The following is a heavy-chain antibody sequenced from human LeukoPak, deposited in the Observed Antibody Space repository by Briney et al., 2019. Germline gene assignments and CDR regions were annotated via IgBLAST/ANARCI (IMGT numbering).Heavy chain of an antibody. CDR3: ARDGHQSGSYHADAFDI. Sequence: GRSLRLSCAASGFTFGDYGMHWVRQAPGKGLEWVAVISYDGSNKDYGDSVKGRFTISRDNSKDTLYLQMNSLRAEDTAVYFCARDGHQSGSYHADAFDIWGQGTMVTVSS. CDR2: ISYDGSNK. V-gene: IGHV3-30*03. CDR1: GFTFGDYG. J-gene: IGHJ3*02. D-gene: IGHD1-26*01.